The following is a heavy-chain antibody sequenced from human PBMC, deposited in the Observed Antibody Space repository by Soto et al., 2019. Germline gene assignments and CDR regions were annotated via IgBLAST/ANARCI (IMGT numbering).Heavy chain of an antibody. V-gene: IGHV3-30-3*01. CDR1: GFTFSSYA. CDR2: ISYDGSDK. Sequence: LRLSCAASGFTFSSYAMHWVRQAPGKGLEWVAVISYDGSDKYYADSVKGRFTISRDNSKNTLYLQMNSLRAEDTAVYYCARDHTYWLDPWGQGTLVTVSS. J-gene: IGHJ5*02. D-gene: IGHD3-16*01. CDR3: ARDHTYWLDP.